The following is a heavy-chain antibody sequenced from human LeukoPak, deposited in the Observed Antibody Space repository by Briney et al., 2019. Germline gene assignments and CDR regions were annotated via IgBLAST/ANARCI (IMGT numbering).Heavy chain of an antibody. V-gene: IGHV1-69*05. CDR1: GGTFSSYA. Sequence: SVKVSCKASGGTFSSYAISWVRQAPGQGLEWMGRIIPIFGTANYAQKFQGRVTMTTDTSTSTAYMELRSLRSDDTAVYYCARYVGVQFDPWGQGTLVTVSS. CDR3: ARYVGVQFDP. J-gene: IGHJ5*02. D-gene: IGHD3-16*01. CDR2: IIPIFGTA.